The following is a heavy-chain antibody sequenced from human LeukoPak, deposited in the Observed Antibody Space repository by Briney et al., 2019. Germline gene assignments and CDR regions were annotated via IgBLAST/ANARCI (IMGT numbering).Heavy chain of an antibody. CDR1: GGSISSGGYS. D-gene: IGHD3-22*01. CDR3: ARDRDYYDSSGYFDY. V-gene: IGHV4-39*07. Sequence: SETLSLTCAVSGGSISSGGYSWSWIRQPPGKGLEWIGSIYHSGSTYYNPSLKSRVTISVDTSKNQFSLKLSSVTAADTAVYYCARDRDYYDSSGYFDYWGQGTLVTVSS. J-gene: IGHJ4*02. CDR2: IYHSGST.